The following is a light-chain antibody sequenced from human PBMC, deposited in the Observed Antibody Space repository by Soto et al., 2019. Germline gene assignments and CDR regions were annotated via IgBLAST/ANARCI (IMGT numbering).Light chain of an antibody. CDR2: DAS. V-gene: IGKV1-13*02. CDR3: RQFKGYPRT. J-gene: IGKJ1*01. CDR1: QDISNS. Sequence: AIQLTQYPTSLSASVGDRVTITCRASQDISNSLAWYQQKPGQAPKLLMYDASSLQSGVSSRFSGSGSGTDFTFTISSLQPEDFATYYCRQFKGYPRTFGQGTKVEIK.